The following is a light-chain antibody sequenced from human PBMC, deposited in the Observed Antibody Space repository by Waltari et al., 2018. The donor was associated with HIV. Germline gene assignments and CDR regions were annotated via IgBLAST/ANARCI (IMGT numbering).Light chain of an antibody. CDR1: QSVTSY. V-gene: IGKV3-11*01. Sequence: EIVLTQSPATLSLSPGERATLSGRASQSVTSYLAWYQQKPGQAPRLLIYDASNRASGIQARFSGSGSGTDFTLTISSLEPEDFAVYYCQQRSTSITFGQGTRLDIK. J-gene: IGKJ5*01. CDR3: QQRSTSIT. CDR2: DAS.